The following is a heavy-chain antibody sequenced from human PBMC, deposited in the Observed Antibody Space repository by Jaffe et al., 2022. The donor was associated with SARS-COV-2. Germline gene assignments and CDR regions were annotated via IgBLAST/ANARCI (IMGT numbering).Heavy chain of an antibody. V-gene: IGHV3-23*04. J-gene: IGHJ4*02. CDR1: GFTFSNYA. CDR2: INRSGDTT. D-gene: IGHD5-12*01. CDR3: AKFTGPYGGYGDY. Sequence: EVQLVESGGGLVQPGGSLRLSCAASGFTFSNYAMSWVRQAPGKGLEWVSTINRSGDTTYSADPVKGRFTISRDDSKNSLYLQMNSLRAEDTAVYYCAKFTGPYGGYGDYWGQGTPVTVSS.